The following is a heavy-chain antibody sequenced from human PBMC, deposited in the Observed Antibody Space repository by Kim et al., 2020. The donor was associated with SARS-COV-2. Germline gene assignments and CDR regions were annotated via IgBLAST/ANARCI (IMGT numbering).Heavy chain of an antibody. J-gene: IGHJ4*02. CDR3: TRDYGSGTHLFDL. CDR1: GYTFTSNG. D-gene: IGHD3-10*01. V-gene: IGHV1-18*01. Sequence: ASVKVSCKVSGYTFTSNGISWVRQAPGQGLEWMGWISAYSDNTNYKEKFQGRVTMTTDTYTSTAYMVLRSLTSDDTAVYYCTRDYGSGTHLFDLWGRGTLVTVSS. CDR2: ISAYSDNT.